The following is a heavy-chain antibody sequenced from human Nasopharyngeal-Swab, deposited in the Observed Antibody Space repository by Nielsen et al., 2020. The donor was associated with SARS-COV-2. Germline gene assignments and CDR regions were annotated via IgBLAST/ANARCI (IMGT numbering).Heavy chain of an antibody. CDR2: INHSGST. V-gene: IGHV4-34*01. J-gene: IGHJ6*02. CDR3: ARGWYDFWSGYFSNGMDV. D-gene: IGHD3-3*01. CDR1: GGSFSGYY. Sequence: SETLSLTCALYGGSFSGYYWSWIRQPPGKGLEWIGEINHSGSTNYNPSLKSRVTISVDTSKNQFSLKLSSVTAADTAVYYCARGWYDFWSGYFSNGMDVWGQGTTVTVSS.